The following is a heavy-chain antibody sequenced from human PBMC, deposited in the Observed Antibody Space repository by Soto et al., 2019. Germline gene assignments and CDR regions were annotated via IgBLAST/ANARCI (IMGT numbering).Heavy chain of an antibody. CDR3: AGGNDKTWDSDY. J-gene: IGHJ4*02. Sequence: EVQLVESGGGLAQPGGSLRLSCAAAGFTFRSYWMSWVRQAPGKGLEWVANIIRDGAETFYVDSVKGRFTNSRDNSKNSLYLQMNNLRAEDTAVYYCAGGNDKTWDSDYWGQGTLVTISS. CDR1: GFTFRSYW. CDR2: IIRDGAET. V-gene: IGHV3-7*03. D-gene: IGHD6-25*01.